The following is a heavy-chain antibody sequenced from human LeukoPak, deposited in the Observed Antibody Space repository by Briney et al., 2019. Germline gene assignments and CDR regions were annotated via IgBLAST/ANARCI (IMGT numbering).Heavy chain of an antibody. CDR3: ARDPGYCSGGSCSDY. CDR2: IIPIFGTA. D-gene: IGHD2-15*01. Sequence: SVKVSCKASGGTFSSYAISWVRQAPGQGLEWMGGIIPIFGTANYAQKFQGRVTITADESTSTAYMELSSLRSEDTAVYYCARDPGYCSGGSCSDYWGQGTLVTVSS. CDR1: GGTFSSYA. J-gene: IGHJ4*02. V-gene: IGHV1-69*13.